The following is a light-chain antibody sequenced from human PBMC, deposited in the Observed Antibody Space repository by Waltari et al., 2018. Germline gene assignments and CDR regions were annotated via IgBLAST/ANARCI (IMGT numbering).Light chain of an antibody. Sequence: QSALTQPASVSGSPGQSITISCTGTSSDVGGYNYVSWYQQHPGKAPKLMIYDVSNRPSGVSNRFSGSKSGKPASLTISGLQAEDEADYYCSSYTSSSTLWVFGGGTKLTVL. J-gene: IGLJ3*02. CDR2: DVS. V-gene: IGLV2-14*03. CDR3: SSYTSSSTLWV. CDR1: SSDVGGYNY.